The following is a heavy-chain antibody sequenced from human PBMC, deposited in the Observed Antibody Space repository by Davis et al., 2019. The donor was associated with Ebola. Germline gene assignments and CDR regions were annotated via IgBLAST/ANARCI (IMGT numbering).Heavy chain of an antibody. CDR3: ARGRYNWNYSGAFDI. J-gene: IGHJ3*02. CDR2: IYYSGST. CDR1: GGSISSHY. V-gene: IGHV4-59*11. D-gene: IGHD1-7*01. Sequence: PSETLSLTCTVSGGSISSHYWSWIRQPPGKGLEWIGYIYYSGSTNYNPSLKSRVTISVDTSKNQFSLKLSSVTAADTAVYYCARGRYNWNYSGAFDIWGQGTMVTVSS.